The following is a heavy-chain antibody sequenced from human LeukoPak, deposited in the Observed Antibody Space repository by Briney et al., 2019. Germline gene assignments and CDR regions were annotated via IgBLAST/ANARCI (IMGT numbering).Heavy chain of an antibody. CDR1: GGSFSGYY. Sequence: SETLSLTCAVYGGSFSGYYWSWISQPPGKGLEWIGEINHSGSTNYNPSLKSRVTISVDTSKNQFSLKLSSVTAADTAVYYCARGPGKQWLARGTYYFGYWGQGTLVTVSS. CDR3: ARGPGKQWLARGTYYFGY. CDR2: INHSGST. D-gene: IGHD6-19*01. V-gene: IGHV4-34*01. J-gene: IGHJ4*02.